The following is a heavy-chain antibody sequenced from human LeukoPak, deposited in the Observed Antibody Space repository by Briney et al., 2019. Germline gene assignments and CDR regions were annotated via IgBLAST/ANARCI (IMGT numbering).Heavy chain of an antibody. D-gene: IGHD6-19*01. V-gene: IGHV3-30*03. Sequence: GGSLRLSCAASGFTFSRYGMHWVRQAPGKGLEGGAVISYDGGNKYYTDSVKGRFTISRDNSKNTLYLQMNSLRAEDTAVYYCARSGGGYSSGWFYWGQGTLVTVSS. CDR1: GFTFSRYG. CDR2: ISYDGGNK. CDR3: ARSGGGYSSGWFY. J-gene: IGHJ4*02.